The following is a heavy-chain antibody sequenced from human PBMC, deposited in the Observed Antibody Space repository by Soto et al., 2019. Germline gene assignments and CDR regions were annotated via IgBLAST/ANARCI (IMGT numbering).Heavy chain of an antibody. CDR3: ARVSLVGLRFLEWQRNYYYYGMDV. J-gene: IGHJ6*02. D-gene: IGHD3-3*01. CDR1: GGSFSGYH. Sequence: SETLSLTCAVYGGSFSGYHWSWIRQPPGKGLEWIGEINHSSSTNYNPSLKSRVTISVDTSKNQFSLKLSSVTAADTAVYYCARVSLVGLRFLEWQRNYYYYGMDVWGQGTTVTVSS. V-gene: IGHV4-34*01. CDR2: INHSSST.